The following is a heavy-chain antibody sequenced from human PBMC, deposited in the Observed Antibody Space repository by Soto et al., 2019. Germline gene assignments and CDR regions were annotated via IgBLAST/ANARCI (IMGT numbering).Heavy chain of an antibody. J-gene: IGHJ4*02. D-gene: IGHD5-12*01. Sequence: QVQLQESGPGLVKPSQTLSLTCTVSGGSISSGGYYWSWIRQHPGKGLEWIGYIYYSGSTYYNPYPSNRVTISIDTVKDPFSLDLGSVTGADTAVYYCARGRGIVATINRSLLFDYWGQGTLVTVSS. V-gene: IGHV4-31*03. CDR1: GGSISSGGYY. CDR2: IYYSGST. CDR3: ARGRGIVATINRSLLFDY.